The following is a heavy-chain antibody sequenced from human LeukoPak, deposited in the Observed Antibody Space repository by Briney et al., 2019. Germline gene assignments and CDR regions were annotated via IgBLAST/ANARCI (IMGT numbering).Heavy chain of an antibody. CDR1: GFTFSSYW. J-gene: IGHJ6*03. V-gene: IGHV3-74*01. Sequence: GGYLRLSRAASGFTFSSYWMHWVRQAPGKGLVWVSRINSDGSSTSYADSVKGRFTISRDNAKNTLYLQMNSLRVEDTAVYYCARGPYYMDVWGKGTTVTVSS. CDR3: ARGPYYMDV. CDR2: INSDGSST.